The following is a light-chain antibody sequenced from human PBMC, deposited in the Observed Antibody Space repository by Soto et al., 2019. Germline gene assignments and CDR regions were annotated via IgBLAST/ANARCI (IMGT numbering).Light chain of an antibody. CDR2: EVS. J-gene: IGLJ2*01. CDR3: SSYTTSSTHVV. Sequence: ALTQPASVSGSPGQSITISCTGTNVDVGGYNYVSWYQHHPGKAPKLLIFEVSNRPSGVSNRFSGSKSGNTASLTISGLQAEDEADYYCSSYTTSSTHVVFGGGTKVTVL. CDR1: NVDVGGYNY. V-gene: IGLV2-14*01.